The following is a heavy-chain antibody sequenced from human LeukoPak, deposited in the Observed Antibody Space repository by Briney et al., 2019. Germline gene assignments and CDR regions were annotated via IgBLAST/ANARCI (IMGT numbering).Heavy chain of an antibody. D-gene: IGHD5-12*01. CDR1: GYTFIGYY. Sequence: ASVTVSCKSSGYTFIGYYLHWLRQAPGQGPEWMGWINPNSGGTNYSEKFQGRVTMTRDTSISTAYMELSRLRSDDTAVYYCARGSGYDFRAFDIWGQGTMVTVSS. CDR3: ARGSGYDFRAFDI. J-gene: IGHJ3*02. V-gene: IGHV1-2*02. CDR2: INPNSGGT.